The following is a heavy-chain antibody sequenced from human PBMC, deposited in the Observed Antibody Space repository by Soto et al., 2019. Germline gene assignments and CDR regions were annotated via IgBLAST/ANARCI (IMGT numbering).Heavy chain of an antibody. CDR3: ARDSPSDYDFWSDYYTGALGYYYYGMDV. Sequence: QVQLVQSGAEVKKPGASVKVSCKASGYTFTSYYMHWVRQAPGQGLEWMGIINPSGGSTSYAQKFQGRVTMTRDTSTSTVYMELSSLRSEDTAVYYCARDSPSDYDFWSDYYTGALGYYYYGMDVWGQGTTVTVSS. CDR2: INPSGGST. D-gene: IGHD3-3*01. CDR1: GYTFTSYY. V-gene: IGHV1-46*01. J-gene: IGHJ6*02.